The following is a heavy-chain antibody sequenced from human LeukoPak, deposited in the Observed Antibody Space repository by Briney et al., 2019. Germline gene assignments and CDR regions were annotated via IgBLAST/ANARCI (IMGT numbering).Heavy chain of an antibody. Sequence: ASVKVSCKASGYTFTGYYMHWVRQAPGQGLEWMGWINPNSGGTNYAQKFQGRVTMTRDTSISTVYMELSRLRSDDTAVYYCARLSLWSGYYLFDPWGQGTLVTVSS. CDR1: GYTFTGYY. J-gene: IGHJ5*02. CDR2: INPNSGGT. V-gene: IGHV1-2*02. D-gene: IGHD3-3*01. CDR3: ARLSLWSGYYLFDP.